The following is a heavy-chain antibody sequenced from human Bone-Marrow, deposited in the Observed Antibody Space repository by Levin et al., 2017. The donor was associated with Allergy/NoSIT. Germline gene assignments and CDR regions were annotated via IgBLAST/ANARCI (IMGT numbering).Heavy chain of an antibody. D-gene: IGHD2-21*02. CDR1: GFTFSTYT. V-gene: IGHV3-48*01. CDR3: AREGGGGGDCVDY. J-gene: IGHJ4*02. Sequence: GGSLRLSCAASGFTFSTYTMNWVRQAPGKGLEWVSYISSSSSSISYADSVKGRFTISRDNAKNSLYLQMKSLRAEDTAVYYCAREGGGGGDCVDYWGQGTPVTVSS. CDR2: ISSSSSSI.